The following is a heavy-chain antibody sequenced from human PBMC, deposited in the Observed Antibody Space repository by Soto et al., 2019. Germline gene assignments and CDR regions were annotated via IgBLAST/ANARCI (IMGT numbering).Heavy chain of an antibody. CDR3: ASAYYDFRSGYPPALQYFQN. V-gene: IGHV1-18*04. CDR2: ISAYNGNT. J-gene: IGHJ1*01. Sequence: GXAVKVSCKSSGYTFTSYGGGLVRQAPGQGLECMGWISAYNGNTNYSQKLQVRVTMTTDTSTSTAYMELRSLRSDDTAVYYCASAYYDFRSGYPPALQYFQNWGQGTLVTVSS. CDR1: GYTFTSYG. D-gene: IGHD3-3*01.